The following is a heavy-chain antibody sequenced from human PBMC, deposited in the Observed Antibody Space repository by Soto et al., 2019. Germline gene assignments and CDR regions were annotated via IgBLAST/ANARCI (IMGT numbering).Heavy chain of an antibody. Sequence: QVQLQQWGAGLLKPSETLSLTCAVYGGSFSGYYWTWIRQPPGKGLEWIGEINHSGDTNYTPSLKSRVTMAVDTSKNQFSLKLSSVTAADTAVYYCARGRWFGETPADYWGQGTLVTVSS. CDR2: INHSGDT. V-gene: IGHV4-34*01. CDR1: GGSFSGYY. J-gene: IGHJ4*02. CDR3: ARGRWFGETPADY. D-gene: IGHD3-10*01.